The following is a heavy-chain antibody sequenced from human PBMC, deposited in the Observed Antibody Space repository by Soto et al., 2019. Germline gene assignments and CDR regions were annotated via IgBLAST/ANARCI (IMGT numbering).Heavy chain of an antibody. V-gene: IGHV4-34*01. CDR2: INHSGST. D-gene: IGHD3-10*01. CDR3: ARGGLIRGVLYY. Sequence: QVQLQQWGAGLLKPSETLSLTCAVYDGSSNNYYWSWIRQPPGKGLEWIGEINHSGSTNYNASLKSRVTISEDTSKKQFSLELRFVTAADMAVYYCARGGLIRGVLYYWGQGTLVTVSS. J-gene: IGHJ4*02. CDR1: DGSSNNYY.